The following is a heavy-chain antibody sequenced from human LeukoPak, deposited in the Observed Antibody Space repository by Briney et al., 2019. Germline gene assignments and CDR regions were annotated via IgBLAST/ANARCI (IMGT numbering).Heavy chain of an antibody. CDR1: EFTFSTSW. J-gene: IGHJ1*01. D-gene: IGHD1-14*01. V-gene: IGHV3-7*02. CDR2: LNPDGSVG. Sequence: GGSLRLSCTVSEFTFSTSWMNWVRQAPGKGLEWVANLNPDGSVGRYVDSVKGRFSVSRDNGQNTGYLQMNSLRVDDTGVYFCLAWANPTPYWGPGTPVAVSS. CDR3: LAWANPTPY.